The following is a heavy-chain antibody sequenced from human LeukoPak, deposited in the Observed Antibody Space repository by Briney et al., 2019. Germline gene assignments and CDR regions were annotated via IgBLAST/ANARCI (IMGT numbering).Heavy chain of an antibody. CDR1: GGTFSSYA. J-gene: IGHJ4*02. CDR2: IIPILGMA. D-gene: IGHD6-13*01. V-gene: IGHV1-69*04. CDR3: ARDPPKPAYSSSWYLFGY. Sequence: ASVKVSCKASGGTFSSYAISWVRQAPGQGLEWMGRIIPILGMANYAQKFQGRVTITADKSTSTAYMELSSLRSEDTAVYYCARDPPKPAYSSSWYLFGYWGQGTLVTVSS.